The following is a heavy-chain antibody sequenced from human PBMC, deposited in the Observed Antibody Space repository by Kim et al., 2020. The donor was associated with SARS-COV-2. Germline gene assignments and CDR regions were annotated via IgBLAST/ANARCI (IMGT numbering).Heavy chain of an antibody. V-gene: IGHV3-64D*09. J-gene: IGHJ3*02. Sequence: GGSLRLSCSASGFTFSSYAMHWVRQAPGKGLEYVSAISSNGGSTYYADSVKGRFTISRDNSKNTLYLQMSSLRAEDTAVYYCVKDHEYSSSWFSRAGAFDIWGQGTMVTVSS. CDR3: VKDHEYSSSWFSRAGAFDI. D-gene: IGHD6-13*01. CDR1: GFTFSSYA. CDR2: ISSNGGST.